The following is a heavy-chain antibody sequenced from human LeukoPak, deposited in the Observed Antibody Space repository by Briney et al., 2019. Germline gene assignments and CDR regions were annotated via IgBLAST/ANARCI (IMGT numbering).Heavy chain of an antibody. J-gene: IGHJ3*02. CDR3: ALLRDTAMVVSAFDI. V-gene: IGHV4-61*08. Sequence: SQTLSLTCTVSGGSISSGGYYWSWIRQHPGKGLEWIGYIYYSGSTNYNPSLKSRVTISVDTSKNQFSLKLSSVTAADTAVYYCALLRDTAMVVSAFDIWGQGTMVTVSS. D-gene: IGHD5-18*01. CDR2: IYYSGST. CDR1: GGSISSGGYY.